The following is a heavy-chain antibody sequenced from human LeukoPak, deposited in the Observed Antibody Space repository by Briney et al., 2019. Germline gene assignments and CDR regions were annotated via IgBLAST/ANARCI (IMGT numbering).Heavy chain of an antibody. CDR3: ASYYYDSSGYAFDY. V-gene: IGHV1-69*13. Sequence: SVKVSCKASGGTFSSYAVSWVRQAPGQGLEWMGGIIPIFGTANYAQKFQGRVTITADESTSTAYMELSSLRSEDTAVYYCASYYYDSSGYAFDYWGQGTLVTVSS. J-gene: IGHJ4*02. D-gene: IGHD3-22*01. CDR2: IIPIFGTA. CDR1: GGTFSSYA.